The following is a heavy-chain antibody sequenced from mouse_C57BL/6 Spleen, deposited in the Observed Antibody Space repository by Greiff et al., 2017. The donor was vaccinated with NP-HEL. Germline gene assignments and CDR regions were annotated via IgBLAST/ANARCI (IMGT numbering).Heavy chain of an antibody. V-gene: IGHV1-61*01. CDR3: ARSYDYDGDYCDY. CDR1: GYTFTSYW. CDR2: IYPSDSET. D-gene: IGHD2-4*01. Sequence: QVQLQQPGAELVRPGSSVKLSCKASGYTFTSYWMDWVKQRPGQGLEWIGNIYPSDSETHYNQKFKDKATLTVDKSSSTAYMQLSSLTSEDSEVYYCARSYDYDGDYCDYWGQGTTLTVSS. J-gene: IGHJ2*01.